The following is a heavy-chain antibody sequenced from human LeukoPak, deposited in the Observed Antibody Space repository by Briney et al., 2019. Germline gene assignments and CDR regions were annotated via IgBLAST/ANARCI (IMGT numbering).Heavy chain of an antibody. D-gene: IGHD4-23*01. J-gene: IGHJ1*01. CDR2: ISWNSGSI. V-gene: IGHV3-9*03. Sequence: PGGSLRLSCAASGFTFDDYVMHWVRQAPGKGLEWVSGISWNSGSIGYADSVKGRFTISRDNAKNSLYLQMNSLRAEDMALYYCAKGNYGGNQEYFQHWGQGTLVTVSS. CDR3: AKGNYGGNQEYFQH. CDR1: GFTFDDYV.